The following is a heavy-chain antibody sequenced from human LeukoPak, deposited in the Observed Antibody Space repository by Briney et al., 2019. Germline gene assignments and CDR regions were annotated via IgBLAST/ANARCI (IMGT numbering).Heavy chain of an antibody. Sequence: HPGGSLRLSCAASGFTFSSYWMSWVRQAPGKGLEWVAAITAEGDIQIYLDSVMGRFTISRDNSKSTLYLQMNSLRIEDTGFYYCTRDMIRGVPDYIDYWGQGTLVTVSS. CDR1: GFTFSSYW. J-gene: IGHJ4*02. CDR2: ITAEGDIQ. D-gene: IGHD3-10*01. V-gene: IGHV3-30-3*01. CDR3: TRDMIRGVPDYIDY.